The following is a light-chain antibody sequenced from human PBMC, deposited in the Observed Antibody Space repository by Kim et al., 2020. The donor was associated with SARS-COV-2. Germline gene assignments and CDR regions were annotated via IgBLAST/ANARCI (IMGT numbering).Light chain of an antibody. CDR3: AAWDDSLNGPV. CDR2: VNN. CDR1: RSNIGTNT. J-gene: IGLJ3*02. V-gene: IGLV1-44*01. Sequence: GQTVTISCFCGRSNIGTNTVSWYQHLPGAAPKLLIEVNNRRPSGVPDRFSASKSGTSASLGISGLQFEDEAHYYCAAWDDSLNGPVFGGGTQLTVL.